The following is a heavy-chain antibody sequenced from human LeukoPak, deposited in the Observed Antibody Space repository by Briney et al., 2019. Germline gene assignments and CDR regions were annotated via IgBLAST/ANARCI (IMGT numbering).Heavy chain of an antibody. D-gene: IGHD6-13*01. CDR1: GYTFTGYY. V-gene: IGHV1-2*02. J-gene: IGHJ4*02. Sequence: ASVKVSCKASGYTFTGYYMHWVRQAPGQGLEWMGWINPNSGGTNYAQKFQGRVTMTRDTSISTAYMELSRLRSDDTAVYCCASSAGYSSSWYDYWGQGTLVTVSS. CDR2: INPNSGGT. CDR3: ASSAGYSSSWYDY.